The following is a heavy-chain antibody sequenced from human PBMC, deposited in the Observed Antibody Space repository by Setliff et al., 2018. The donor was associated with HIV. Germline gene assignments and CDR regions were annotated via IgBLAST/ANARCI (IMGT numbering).Heavy chain of an antibody. J-gene: IGHJ4*02. Sequence: SETLSLTCADYGGSFSGYYWSWIRQPPGKGLEWIGEINHIGSTNYNPSLESRVTTSVDTSKKQFSLRLTSVTAADTAVYYCARGVRDNSGWSSYYFDYWGQGTLVTVSS. V-gene: IGHV4-34*01. CDR2: INHIGST. CDR1: GGSFSGYY. D-gene: IGHD6-19*01. CDR3: ARGVRDNSGWSSYYFDY.